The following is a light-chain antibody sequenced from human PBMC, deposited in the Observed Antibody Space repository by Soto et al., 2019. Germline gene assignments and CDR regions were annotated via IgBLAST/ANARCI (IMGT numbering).Light chain of an antibody. J-gene: IGKJ4*01. CDR1: QSVISS. CDR2: GAS. CDR3: QHYNNWLGT. Sequence: EIVVTQSPALLSVSPGERVTLSCRASQSVISSIAWYQQKLGQAPRLLIYGASTRATGIPARFSGSESGTEFFLTIISMQSADFAMYYCQHYNNWLGTFGGGTEVEIK. V-gene: IGKV3-15*01.